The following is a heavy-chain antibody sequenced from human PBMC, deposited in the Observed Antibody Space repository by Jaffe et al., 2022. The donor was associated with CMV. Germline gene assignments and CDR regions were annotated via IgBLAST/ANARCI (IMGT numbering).Heavy chain of an antibody. CDR2: IKSKTDGGTT. CDR1: GFTFSNAW. CDR3: TTDVVRGYSGYDSVYYYYGMDV. V-gene: IGHV3-15*01. D-gene: IGHD5-12*01. J-gene: IGHJ6*02. Sequence: EVQLVESGGGLVKPGGSLRLSCAASGFTFSNAWMSWVRQAPGKGLEWVGRIKSKTDGGTTDYAAPVKGRFTISRDDSKNTLYLQMNSLKTEDTAVYYCTTDVVRGYSGYDSVYYYYGMDVWGQGTTVTVSS.